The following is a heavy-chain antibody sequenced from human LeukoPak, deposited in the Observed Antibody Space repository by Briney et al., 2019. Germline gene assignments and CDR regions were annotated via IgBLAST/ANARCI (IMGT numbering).Heavy chain of an antibody. J-gene: IGHJ1*01. CDR3: ARRGIAVAGTPAEYFQH. Sequence: VPQFHGKNLEWMGLIYPGDSDTRYSPSFQGQVTISADKSISTAYLHWSSLKASDTAMYYCARRGIAVAGTPAEYFQHWGQGTLVTVSS. D-gene: IGHD6-19*01. V-gene: IGHV5-51*01. CDR2: IYPGDSDT.